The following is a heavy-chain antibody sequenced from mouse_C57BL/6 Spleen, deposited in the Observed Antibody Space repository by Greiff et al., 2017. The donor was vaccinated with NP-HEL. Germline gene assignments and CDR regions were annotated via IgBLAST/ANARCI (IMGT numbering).Heavy chain of an antibody. J-gene: IGHJ2*01. V-gene: IGHV1-42*01. CDR1: GYSFTGYY. D-gene: IGHD2-1*01. CDR3: AKIYYGNADYFDY. CDR2: INPSTGGT. Sequence: VQLQQSGPELVKPGASVKISCKASGYSFTGYYMNWVKQSPEKSLEWIGEINPSTGGTTYNQKFKAKATLTVDKSSSTAYMQLKSLTSEDSAVYYCAKIYYGNADYFDYWGQGTTLTVSS.